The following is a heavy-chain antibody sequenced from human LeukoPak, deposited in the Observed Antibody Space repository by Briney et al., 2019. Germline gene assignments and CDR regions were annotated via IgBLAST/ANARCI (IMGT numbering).Heavy chain of an antibody. CDR2: INHSGST. V-gene: IGHV4-34*01. Sequence: PSGTLSLTCAVYGGSFSGYYWSWIRQPPGKGLEWIGEINHSGSTNYNPSLKSRVTISVDTSKNQFSLKLSSVTAADTAVYYCARAGIAAARDYWGQGTLVTVSS. D-gene: IGHD6-13*01. CDR3: ARAGIAAARDY. J-gene: IGHJ4*02. CDR1: GGSFSGYY.